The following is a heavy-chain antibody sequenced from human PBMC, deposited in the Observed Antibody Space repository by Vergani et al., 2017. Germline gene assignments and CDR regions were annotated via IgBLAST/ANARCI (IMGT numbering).Heavy chain of an antibody. J-gene: IGHJ6*03. Sequence: EVQLVESGGGLVQPGGSLRLSCAASGFTVSSYSMNWVRQAPGKGLEWVSYISSSSSTIYYADSVKGRFTISRDNAKNSLYLQMNSLRAEDTAVYYCARDSYGDYNGTYYYYMDVWGKGTTVTVSS. CDR2: ISSSSSTI. CDR1: GFTVSSYS. D-gene: IGHD4-17*01. V-gene: IGHV3-48*04. CDR3: ARDSYGDYNGTYYYYMDV.